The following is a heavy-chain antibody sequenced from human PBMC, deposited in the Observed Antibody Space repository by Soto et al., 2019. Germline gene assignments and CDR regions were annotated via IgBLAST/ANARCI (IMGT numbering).Heavy chain of an antibody. CDR2: ISGSGGST. CDR1: GFTFSSYA. V-gene: IGHV3-23*01. J-gene: IGHJ4*02. D-gene: IGHD3-3*01. CDR3: AKVGLHDFWSGYYRDY. Sequence: LRLSCAAPGFTFSSYAMSWVRQAPGKGLEWVSAISGSGGSTYYADSVKGRFTISRDNSKNTLYLQMNSLRAEDTAVYYCAKVGLHDFWSGYYRDYWGQGTLVTVSS.